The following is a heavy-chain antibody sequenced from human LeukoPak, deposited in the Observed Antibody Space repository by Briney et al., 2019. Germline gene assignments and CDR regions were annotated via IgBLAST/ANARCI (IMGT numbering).Heavy chain of an antibody. CDR1: GGSISSSSYY. CDR3: ASPGLEYSSSSWNWYFDL. V-gene: IGHV4-39*01. J-gene: IGHJ2*01. Sequence: SETLSLTCTVSGGSISSSSYYWGWIRQPPGKGLEWIGSIYYSGSTYYNPSLKSRVTISVDTSKNQFSLKLSSVTAADTAVYYCASPGLEYSSSSWNWYFDLWGRGTLVTVSS. CDR2: IYYSGST. D-gene: IGHD6-6*01.